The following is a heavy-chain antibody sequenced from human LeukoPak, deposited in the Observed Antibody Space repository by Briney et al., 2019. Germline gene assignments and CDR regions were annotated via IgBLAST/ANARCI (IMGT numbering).Heavy chain of an antibody. CDR1: GYTFTRYD. CDR2: LNTNSGDT. Sequence: ASVKVSRECSGYTFTRYDINWVRQATGQGLEGMGWLNTNSGDTGYAQEFYGRGSMTRNTPISTAYMELSSLRSEDTAVYYCARGPPESSSSDYWGQGTLVTGSS. J-gene: IGHJ4*02. CDR3: ARGPPESSSSDY. D-gene: IGHD6-13*01. V-gene: IGHV1-8*01.